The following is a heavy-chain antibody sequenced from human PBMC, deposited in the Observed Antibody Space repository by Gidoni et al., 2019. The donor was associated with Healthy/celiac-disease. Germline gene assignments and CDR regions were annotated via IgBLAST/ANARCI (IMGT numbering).Heavy chain of an antibody. Sequence: QVQLVESGGGVVQPGRSLRLSCAASGFTFSSYAMHWVRQAPGKGLEWVAVISYDGSNKYYADSVKGRFTISRDNSKNPLYLQMNSLRAEDTAVYYCARGLLRYFDWSPPYYYYGMDVWGQGTTVTVSS. CDR3: ARGLLRYFDWSPPYYYYGMDV. CDR2: ISYDGSNK. J-gene: IGHJ6*02. V-gene: IGHV3-30*04. D-gene: IGHD3-9*01. CDR1: GFTFSSYA.